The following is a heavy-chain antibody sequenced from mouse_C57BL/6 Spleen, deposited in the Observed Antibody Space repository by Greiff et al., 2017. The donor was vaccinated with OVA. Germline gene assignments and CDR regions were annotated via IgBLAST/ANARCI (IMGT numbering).Heavy chain of an antibody. V-gene: IGHV2-6-1*01. CDR3: ARHHDYDGDWYFDV. CDR1: GFSLTSYG. CDR2: IWSDGST. D-gene: IGHD2-4*01. Sequence: QVQLQQSGPGLVAPSQSLSITCTVSGFSLTSYGVHWVRQPPGKGLEWLVVIWSDGSTTYNSALKSRLSISKDNSKSQVFLKMNSLQTDDTAMYYRARHHDYDGDWYFDVWGTGTTVTVSS. J-gene: IGHJ1*03.